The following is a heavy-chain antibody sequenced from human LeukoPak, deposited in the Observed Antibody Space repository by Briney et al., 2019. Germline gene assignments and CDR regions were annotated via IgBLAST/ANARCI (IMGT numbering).Heavy chain of an antibody. Sequence: SETLSLTCTVSGGSISSHYWSWIRQPPGKGLEWIGYIYYSGSTNYNPSLKSRVTISVDTSKNQFSLKLSSVTAADTAVYYCVRAGVLRFLEWFGWFDPWGQGTLVTVSS. CDR1: GGSISSHY. V-gene: IGHV4-59*11. J-gene: IGHJ5*02. D-gene: IGHD3-3*01. CDR2: IYYSGST. CDR3: VRAGVLRFLEWFGWFDP.